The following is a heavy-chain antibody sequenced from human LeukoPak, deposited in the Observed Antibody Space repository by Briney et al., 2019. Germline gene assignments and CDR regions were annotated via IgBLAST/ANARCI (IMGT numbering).Heavy chain of an antibody. CDR1: GYTFTSFS. Sequence: ASVKVSCKASGYTFTSFSVHWVRQAPGQGLEWMGIINPRSGSTSYAQKFQGRVTMTRDMSTSTVYMDLNSLRSEDTAVYYCNLVVDQQSYYMDVWGNGTTVIVSS. CDR2: INPRSGST. D-gene: IGHD2-15*01. J-gene: IGHJ6*03. CDR3: NLVVDQQSYYMDV. V-gene: IGHV1-46*01.